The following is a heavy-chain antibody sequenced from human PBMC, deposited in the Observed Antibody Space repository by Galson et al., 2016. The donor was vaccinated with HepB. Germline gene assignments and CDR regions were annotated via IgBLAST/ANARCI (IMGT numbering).Heavy chain of an antibody. CDR1: GGSISSTDYF. Sequence: ETLSLTCTVSGGSISSTDYFWGWIRQSPGKGLEWIGSVYYTGATQYNPSLKSRVTISVDTSKNQFSLRLSSVTAADTAVYYCARDRSSGSGNFGYWGQGTLVTVSS. V-gene: IGHV4-39*07. CDR3: ARDRSSGSGNFGY. D-gene: IGHD3-10*01. J-gene: IGHJ4*02. CDR2: VYYTGAT.